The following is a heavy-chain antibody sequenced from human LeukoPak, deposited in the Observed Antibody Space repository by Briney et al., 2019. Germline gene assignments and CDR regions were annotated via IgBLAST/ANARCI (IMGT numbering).Heavy chain of an antibody. V-gene: IGHV4-38-2*01. CDR2: IYHSGST. Sequence: PSETLSLTCAVSGYSISSGYYWGWIRQPPGKGLERIGSIYHSGSTYYNPSLKSRVTISVDTSKNQFSLKLSSVTAADTAVYYCARPVVPAAIISPSDAFDIWGQGTMVTVSS. CDR1: GYSISSGYY. D-gene: IGHD2-2*02. CDR3: ARPVVPAAIISPSDAFDI. J-gene: IGHJ3*02.